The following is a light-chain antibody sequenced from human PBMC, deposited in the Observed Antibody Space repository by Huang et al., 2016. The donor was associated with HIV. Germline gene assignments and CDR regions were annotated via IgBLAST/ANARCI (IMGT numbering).Light chain of an antibody. CDR3: QQYDDWPPYT. CDR2: GAS. J-gene: IGKJ2*01. CDR1: QGVYTR. Sequence: EIIMTQFPAILSVSPGERVTLSCRASQGVYTRLAWYQQKPGQAPRLVMYGASTKATSIPTRCMCSGSCTEFTLTISSLQSEDFAVYYCQQYDDWPPYTFGQGTKLEIK. V-gene: IGKV3-15*01.